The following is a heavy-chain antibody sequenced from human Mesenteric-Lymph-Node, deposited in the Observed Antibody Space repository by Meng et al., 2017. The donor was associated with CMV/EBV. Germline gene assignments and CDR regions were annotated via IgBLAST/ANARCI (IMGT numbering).Heavy chain of an antibody. CDR1: GYTFTGYY. V-gene: IGHV1-18*04. D-gene: IGHD1-26*01. J-gene: IGHJ4*02. Sequence: ASVKVSCKASGYTFTGYYLHWVRQAPGQGLEWMGWISPYTGNTHYAQEVQDRVNMTTDTSSRTAYMELRSLQSDDTAVYYCVRDGAGIVGSAFAYWGQGTLVTVSS. CDR2: ISPYTGNT. CDR3: VRDGAGIVGSAFAY.